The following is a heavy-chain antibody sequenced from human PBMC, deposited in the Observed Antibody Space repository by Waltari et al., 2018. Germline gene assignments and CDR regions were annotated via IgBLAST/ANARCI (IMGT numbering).Heavy chain of an antibody. J-gene: IGHJ4*02. V-gene: IGHV4-59*01. CDR2: IYYSGST. D-gene: IGHD3-16*02. Sequence: QVQLQESGPGLVKPSETLSLTCTVSGGSISSYYWSWIRQPPGKGLEWIGYIYYSGSTNYNPSLKSRVTISVDTSKSQFSLKLSSVTAADTAVYYCARGPYDYIWGSYRSPGYFDYWGQGTLVTVSS. CDR3: ARGPYDYIWGSYRSPGYFDY. CDR1: GGSISSYY.